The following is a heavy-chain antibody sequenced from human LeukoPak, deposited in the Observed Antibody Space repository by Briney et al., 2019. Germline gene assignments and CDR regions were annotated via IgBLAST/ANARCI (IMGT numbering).Heavy chain of an antibody. J-gene: IGHJ4*02. Sequence: PGRSLRLSCAASGFTSSSYAMHWVRQAPGKGLEWVAVISYDGSNKYYADSVKGRFTISRDNAKNSLYLQMNSLRAEDTAVYYCARGGDYYDSSGYYYIQGTFDYWGQGTLVTVSS. CDR3: ARGGDYYDSSGYYYIQGTFDY. CDR1: GFTSSSYA. CDR2: ISYDGSNK. D-gene: IGHD3-22*01. V-gene: IGHV3-30-3*01.